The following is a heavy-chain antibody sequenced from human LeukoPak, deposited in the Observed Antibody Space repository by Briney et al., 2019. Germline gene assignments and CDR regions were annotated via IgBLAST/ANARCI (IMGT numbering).Heavy chain of an antibody. CDR3: ARDGSSGSSVDY. CDR2: IIPIFGTA. D-gene: IGHD6-19*01. J-gene: IGHJ4*02. CDR1: GGTFSSYA. Sequence: SVKVSCKASGGTFSSYAISWVRQAPGQGLEWMGGIIPIFGTANYAQKFQGRVTITADESTSTAYMELSSLRSEDTAVYYCARDGSSGSSVDYWGQGTLVTVSS. V-gene: IGHV1-69*13.